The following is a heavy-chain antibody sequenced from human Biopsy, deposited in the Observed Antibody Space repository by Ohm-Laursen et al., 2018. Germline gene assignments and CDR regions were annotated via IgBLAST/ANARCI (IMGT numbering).Heavy chain of an antibody. Sequence: SLRLSCAALGFTFSDYHMTWIRQTPGKGLEWVSYISPSGTNVNSADFVRGRFSISRDNAKNSLYLQMNSLRAEDTAVYYCTRLAYYYYYGMDVWGQGTTVTVSS. D-gene: IGHD2-21*01. CDR2: ISPSGTNV. V-gene: IGHV3-11*04. J-gene: IGHJ6*02. CDR1: GFTFSDYH. CDR3: TRLAYYYYYGMDV.